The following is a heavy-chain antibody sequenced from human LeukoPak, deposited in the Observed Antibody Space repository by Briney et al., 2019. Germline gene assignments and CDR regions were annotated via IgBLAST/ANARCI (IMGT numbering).Heavy chain of an antibody. Sequence: GGSLRLSCAASGFTFSSYWMSWVRQAPGKGLEWVANIKQDGSEKYYVDSVKGRFTISRDNAKNSLYLQMNSLRAEDTAVYYCARVPAATEYYYYYYMDVWGKGTTVTVSS. D-gene: IGHD2-2*01. CDR3: ARVPAATEYYYYYYMDV. CDR2: IKQDGSEK. CDR1: GFTFSSYW. V-gene: IGHV3-7*01. J-gene: IGHJ6*03.